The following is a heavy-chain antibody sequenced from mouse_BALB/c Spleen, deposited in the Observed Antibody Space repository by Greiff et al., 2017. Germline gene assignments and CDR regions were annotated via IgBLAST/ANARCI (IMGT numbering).Heavy chain of an antibody. CDR1: GFNIKDTY. CDR2: IDPANGNT. D-gene: IGHD1-1*01. V-gene: IGHV14-3*02. J-gene: IGHJ4*01. CDR3: ARNPHYYGSRGYARDY. Sequence: VQLKESGAELVKPGASVKLSCTASGFNIKDTYMHWVKQRPEQGLEWIGRIDPANGNTKYDPKFQGKATITADTSSNTAYLQLSSLTSEDTAVYYCARNPHYYGSRGYARDYWGQGTSVTVSS.